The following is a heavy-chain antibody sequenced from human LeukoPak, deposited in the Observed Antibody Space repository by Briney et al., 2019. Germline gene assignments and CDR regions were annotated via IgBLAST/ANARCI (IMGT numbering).Heavy chain of an antibody. CDR1: GFTFSSYA. V-gene: IGHV3-23*01. J-gene: IGHJ4*02. Sequence: GGSLRLSCAASGFTFSSYAMSWVRQAPGKGLEWVSGITGSGDSTYYADSVKGRFTISRDNSKNTLYLQMNSLRVEDSAVYYCAKGGRGYSYGSLDYWGQGTLVTVSS. CDR3: AKGGRGYSYGSLDY. CDR2: ITGSGDST. D-gene: IGHD5-18*01.